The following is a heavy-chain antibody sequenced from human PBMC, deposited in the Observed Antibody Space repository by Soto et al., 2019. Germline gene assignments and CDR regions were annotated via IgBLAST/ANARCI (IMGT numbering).Heavy chain of an antibody. J-gene: IGHJ6*02. D-gene: IGHD6-13*01. CDR2: IIPIFGTA. V-gene: IGHV1-69*06. CDR1: GGTFSSYA. CDR3: ARDKAAADTNYYYYGMDV. Sequence: SVKVSCKASGGTFSSYAISWVRQAPGQGLEWMGGIIPIFGTANYAQKFQGRVTITADKSTSTAYMELSSLRSEDTAVYYCARDKAAADTNYYYYGMDVWGQGTTVTVSS.